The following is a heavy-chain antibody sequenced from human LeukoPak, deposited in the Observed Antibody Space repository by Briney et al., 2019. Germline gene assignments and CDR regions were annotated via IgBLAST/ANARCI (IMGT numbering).Heavy chain of an antibody. Sequence: PSETLSLTCAVSGGSISSSNWWSWVRQPPGKGLEWIGEIYHSGSTNYNPSLKSRVTISVDKSKNQFSLKLSSVTAADTAVYYCASLGYSSGWYQRDYWGQGTLVTVSS. V-gene: IGHV4-4*02. D-gene: IGHD6-19*01. CDR2: IYHSGST. CDR3: ASLGYSSGWYQRDY. CDR1: GGSISSSNW. J-gene: IGHJ4*02.